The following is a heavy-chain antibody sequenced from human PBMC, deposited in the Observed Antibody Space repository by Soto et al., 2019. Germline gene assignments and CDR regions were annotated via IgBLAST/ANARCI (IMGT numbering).Heavy chain of an antibody. J-gene: IGHJ4*02. Sequence: QVQLVESGGGVVQPGRSLRLSCAASGFTFSSYGMHWVRQAPGKGLEWVAVISYDGSNKHYVDSAKGRFTISRDNSKNTLYLQMNSLRAEDTAVYYCAKNAGTWLGEYSFDYWGQGTLVTVAS. CDR2: ISYDGSNK. CDR3: AKNAGTWLGEYSFDY. D-gene: IGHD3-10*01. V-gene: IGHV3-30*18. CDR1: GFTFSSYG.